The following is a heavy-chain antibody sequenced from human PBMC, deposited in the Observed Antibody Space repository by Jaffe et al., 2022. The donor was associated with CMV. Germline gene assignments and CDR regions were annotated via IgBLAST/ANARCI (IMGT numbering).Heavy chain of an antibody. J-gene: IGHJ4*02. Sequence: QITLKESGPTLVKPTQTLTLTCTFSGFSLSTSGVGVGWIRQPPGKALEWLALIYWNDDKRYSPSLKSRLTITKDTSKNQVVLTMTNMDPVDTATYYCAHTFPGIAVAGIVGSFDYWGQGTLVTVSS. CDR1: GFSLSTSGVG. CDR2: IYWNDDK. CDR3: AHTFPGIAVAGIVGSFDY. V-gene: IGHV2-5*01. D-gene: IGHD6-19*01.